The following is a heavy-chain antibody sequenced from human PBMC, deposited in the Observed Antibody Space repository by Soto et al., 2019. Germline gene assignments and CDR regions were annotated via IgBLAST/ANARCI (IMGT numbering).Heavy chain of an antibody. J-gene: IGHJ1*01. CDR1: GYTFTSSG. Sequence: ASVKVSCKASGYTFTSSGISWVRQAPGQGLEWMGWISAYNGDTIYAQNLQDRATMTRDTSTSTAYMEVRSLTFDDTAVYYCVREAEAAATVYFPHWRQGTPVIVSS. CDR3: VREAEAAATVYFPH. D-gene: IGHD6-25*01. CDR2: ISAYNGDT. V-gene: IGHV1-18*01.